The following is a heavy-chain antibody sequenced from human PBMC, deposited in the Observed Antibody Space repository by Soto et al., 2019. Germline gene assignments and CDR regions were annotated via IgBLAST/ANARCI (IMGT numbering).Heavy chain of an antibody. CDR3: TTDLLPTMVRGAVYYYGMDV. J-gene: IGHJ6*02. V-gene: IGHV3-15*07. CDR1: GFTFSNAW. Sequence: GGSLRLSCASSGFTFSNAWMNWVRQAPGKGLEGVGRIKSKTDGGTTDYAAPVKGRFTISRDDSKNTLYLQMNSLKTEDTAVYYCTTDLLPTMVRGAVYYYGMDVWGQGTTVTVSS. D-gene: IGHD3-10*01. CDR2: IKSKTDGGTT.